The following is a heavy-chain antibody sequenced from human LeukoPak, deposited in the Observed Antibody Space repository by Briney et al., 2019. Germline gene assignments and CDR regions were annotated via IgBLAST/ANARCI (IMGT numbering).Heavy chain of an antibody. CDR2: IYYSGGT. D-gene: IGHD3-16*01. J-gene: IGHJ4*02. CDR3: AGRGYYFDY. Sequence: SETLSLTCTVSGGSISSYYWSWIRQPPGKGLEWIGYIYYSGGTNYNPSLKSRVTISVDTSKNQFSLKLSSVTAADTAVYYCAGRGYYFDYWGQGTLVTVSS. V-gene: IGHV4-59*08. CDR1: GGSISSYY.